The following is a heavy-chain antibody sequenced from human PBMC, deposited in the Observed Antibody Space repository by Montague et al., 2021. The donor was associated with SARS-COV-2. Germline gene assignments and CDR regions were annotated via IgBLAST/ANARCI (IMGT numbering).Heavy chain of an antibody. J-gene: IGHJ6*02. Sequence: SLRLSCAASGFTFSSYALTWVRQAPGKGLEWVSAISNSGGRTYYADSVEGRFIISRDNSKNTLYLQMNSLRGEDTAIYYCAKSGVVINPYYYYGMDVWGQGTTVTVSS. CDR1: GFTFSSYA. CDR2: ISNSGGRT. CDR3: AKSGVVINPYYYYGMDV. D-gene: IGHD3-22*01. V-gene: IGHV3-23*01.